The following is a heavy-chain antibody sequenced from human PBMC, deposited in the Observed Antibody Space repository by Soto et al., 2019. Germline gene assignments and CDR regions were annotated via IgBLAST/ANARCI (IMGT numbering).Heavy chain of an antibody. D-gene: IGHD6-6*01. V-gene: IGHV3-33*08. CDR2: IWYDGSNK. Sequence: GGSLRLSCAASGFTFSSYGMHWVRQAPGKGLEWVAVIWYDGSNKYYADSVKGRFTISRDNSKNTLYLQMNSLRAEDTAVYYCASGSSLQLVRIDYWGQGTLVTVSS. CDR3: ASGSSLQLVRIDY. CDR1: GFTFSSYG. J-gene: IGHJ4*02.